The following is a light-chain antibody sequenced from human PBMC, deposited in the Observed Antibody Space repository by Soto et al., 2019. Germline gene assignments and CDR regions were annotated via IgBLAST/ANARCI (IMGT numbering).Light chain of an antibody. CDR3: QQYGNSRWT. CDR2: GTS. Sequence: EIVLTQSPATLSLSPGERATLSCRASQSVSSSYLAWYQQTPGQAPRLLIYGTSNRATGTPARFSGSGSGTDFTLTISRLEPEDFAVYYCQQYGNSRWTFGQGTKVEIK. J-gene: IGKJ1*01. CDR1: QSVSSSY. V-gene: IGKV3-20*01.